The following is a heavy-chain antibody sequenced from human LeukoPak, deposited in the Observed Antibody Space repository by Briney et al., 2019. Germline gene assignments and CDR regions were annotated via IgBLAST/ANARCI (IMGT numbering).Heavy chain of an antibody. D-gene: IGHD3-10*01. CDR2: IYYSGST. J-gene: IGHJ6*03. CDR3: AREGTDQYYYYYMDV. Sequence: PSETRSLTCTVSGGSIRSHYWSWIRQPPGKGLEWIGYIYYSGSTNYNPSLKSRVTISLDTSKNQFSLKLSSVTAADTAVYYCAREGTDQYYYYYMDVWGKGTTVTVSS. CDR1: GGSIRSHY. V-gene: IGHV4-59*11.